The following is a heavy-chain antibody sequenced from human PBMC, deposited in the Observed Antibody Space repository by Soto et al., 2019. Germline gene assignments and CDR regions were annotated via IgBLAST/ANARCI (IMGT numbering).Heavy chain of an antibody. CDR2: IKQDGSEK. D-gene: IGHD3-3*01. CDR3: ASRVPDEVYYGVFDY. V-gene: IGHV3-7*03. CDR1: GLTFSRHW. J-gene: IGHJ4*02. Sequence: EVQLVESGGGLVQPGGSLRLSCTASGLTFSRHWMSWVRQAPGKGLEWVANIKQDGSEKYYVDSVKGRFTISRDNAKNSLFLQMISLRDEDTAVYYCASRVPDEVYYGVFDYWGQGALVTVSP.